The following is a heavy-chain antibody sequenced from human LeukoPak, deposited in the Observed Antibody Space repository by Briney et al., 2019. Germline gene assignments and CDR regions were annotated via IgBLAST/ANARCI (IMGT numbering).Heavy chain of an antibody. CDR2: INYSEKP. D-gene: IGHD4-11*01. V-gene: IGHV4-39*07. CDR3: ARSEINDYMNY. CDR1: GGSISSNSYY. J-gene: IGHJ4*02. Sequence: SGTLSLTCTVSGGSISSNSYYWAWIRQPPGKGLEWIGSINYSEKPYYNPSLKSRVTISVDTSKNQFSLKMTSVTAADTAFYFCARSEINDYMNYWGQGMPVTVSS.